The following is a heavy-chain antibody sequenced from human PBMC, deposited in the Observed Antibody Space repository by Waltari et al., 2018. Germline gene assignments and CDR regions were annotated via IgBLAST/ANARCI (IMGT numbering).Heavy chain of an antibody. CDR2: IYIAGGT. J-gene: IGHJ3*01. CDR1: GFPVSIIY. Sequence: EVQLGETGGGLVKPGGSWTLSCAASGFPVSIIYMSWVRQAPGKGLEWVSVIYIAGGTYYADSVKGRFTISRDHSKNTLYLQMNSLRAEDTAIYYCARDDPLTSGGGFDVWGQGTMVTVSS. D-gene: IGHD2-15*01. V-gene: IGHV3-53*02. CDR3: ARDDPLTSGGGFDV.